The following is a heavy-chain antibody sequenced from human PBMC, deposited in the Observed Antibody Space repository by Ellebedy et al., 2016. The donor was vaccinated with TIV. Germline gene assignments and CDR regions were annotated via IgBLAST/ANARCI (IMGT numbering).Heavy chain of an antibody. J-gene: IGHJ4*02. Sequence: GGSLRLXXAASGFTFSSYGMHWVRQAPGKGLEWVSAISGSGGSTYYADSVKGRFTISRDNSKNTLYLQMNSLRAEDTAVYYCAKVAVRGSGSYWFDYWGQGTLVTVSS. V-gene: IGHV3-23*01. CDR2: ISGSGGST. D-gene: IGHD3-10*01. CDR1: GFTFSSYG. CDR3: AKVAVRGSGSYWFDY.